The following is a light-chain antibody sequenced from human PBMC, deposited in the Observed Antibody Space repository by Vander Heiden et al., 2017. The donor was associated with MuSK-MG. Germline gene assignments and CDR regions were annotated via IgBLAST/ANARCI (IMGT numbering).Light chain of an antibody. V-gene: IGKV4-1*01. CDR1: QSLLYSTNSKNY. J-gene: IGKJ1*01. CDR3: QQDDSAPWT. CDR2: WAS. Sequence: DIVMTQSPDSLAVSLGERATINCKSSQSLLYSTNSKNYLAWYQQRPGQSPKLLIYWASTRESGVPDRFSGSGSGTDFTLTISSLQAEDVAVYYCQQDDSAPWTFGQGTKVXIK.